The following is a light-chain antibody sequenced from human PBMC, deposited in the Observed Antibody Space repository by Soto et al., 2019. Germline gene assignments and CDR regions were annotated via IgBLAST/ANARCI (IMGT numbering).Light chain of an antibody. CDR3: VQGFRTPYT. J-gene: IGKJ2*01. Sequence: DIVMTQFPLSLPVTPGEPASISCRSSQSLVHSNGKIFFAWYLQKPGQSPQALIYLGSNRASGVPDRISSSVSGTAFTLKISRVEAEELGTYDCVQGFRTPYTVGRGTKLEIK. CDR1: QSLVHSNGKIF. CDR2: LGS. V-gene: IGKV2-28*01.